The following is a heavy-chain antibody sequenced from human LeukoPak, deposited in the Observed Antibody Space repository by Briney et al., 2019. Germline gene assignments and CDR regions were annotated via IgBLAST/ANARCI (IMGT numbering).Heavy chain of an antibody. V-gene: IGHV3-9*01. Sequence: PGGSLRLSCAASGFTFDDYAMHWVRQAPGKGLEWVSGISWNSGSIGYADSVKGRFTISRDNAENSLYLQMNSLRAEDTALYYCAKDMDYYDSSGYRGAFDIWGQGTMVTVSS. J-gene: IGHJ3*02. CDR3: AKDMDYYDSSGYRGAFDI. D-gene: IGHD3-22*01. CDR1: GFTFDDYA. CDR2: ISWNSGSI.